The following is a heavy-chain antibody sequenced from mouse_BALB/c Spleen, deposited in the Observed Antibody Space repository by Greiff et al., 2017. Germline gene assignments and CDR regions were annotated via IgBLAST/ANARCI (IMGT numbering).Heavy chain of an antibody. CDR3: ARYYRYDGEAENY. Sequence: VQLKQSGAELVKPGASVKLSCTASGFNIKDTYMHWVKQRPEQGLEWIGRIDPANGNTKYDPKFQGKATITADTSSNTAYLQLSSLTSEDTAVYYCARYYRYDGEAENYWGQGTTLTVSS. V-gene: IGHV14-3*02. CDR1: GFNIKDTY. D-gene: IGHD2-14*01. J-gene: IGHJ2*01. CDR2: IDPANGNT.